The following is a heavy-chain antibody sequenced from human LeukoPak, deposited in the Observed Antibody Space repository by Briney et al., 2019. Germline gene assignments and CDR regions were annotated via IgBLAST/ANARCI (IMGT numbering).Heavy chain of an antibody. Sequence: SETLSLTCAVYGGSFSGYYWSWIRQPPGKGLEWIGEINHSGGTNYNPSLKSRVTISVDTSKNQFSLKLSSVTAADTAVYYCARAMTTVTPYNWFDPWGQGTLVTVSS. D-gene: IGHD4-17*01. CDR1: GGSFSGYY. CDR3: ARAMTTVTPYNWFDP. CDR2: INHSGGT. V-gene: IGHV4-34*01. J-gene: IGHJ5*02.